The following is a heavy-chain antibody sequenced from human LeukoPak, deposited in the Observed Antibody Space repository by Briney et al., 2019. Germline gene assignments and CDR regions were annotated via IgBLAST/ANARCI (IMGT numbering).Heavy chain of an antibody. CDR3: ARDGKATVVKDYYYYYMDV. D-gene: IGHD4-23*01. CDR2: IYYSGST. CDR1: GGSISSYY. V-gene: IGHV4-59*01. J-gene: IGHJ6*03. Sequence: SETLSLTCTVSGGSISSYYWSWIRQPPGKGLEWIGYIYYSGSTNYNPSLKSRVTISVDTSKNQFSLKLSSVTAADTAVYYCARDGKATVVKDYYYYYMDVWGKGTTVTVSS.